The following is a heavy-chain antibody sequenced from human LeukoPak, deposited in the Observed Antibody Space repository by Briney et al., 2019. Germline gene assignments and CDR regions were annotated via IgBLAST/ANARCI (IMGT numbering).Heavy chain of an antibody. CDR3: ATGGGLAVSHV. CDR1: GGSISGSNYY. CDR2: VYQSVST. V-gene: IGHV4-39*01. D-gene: IGHD5/OR15-5a*01. Sequence: SETLSLACTVSGGSISGSNYYWDWIRQPPGKGLEWIGSVYQSVSTYYNSSLKSRVTISGDTSKNQFSLKLSSVTAADTAVYFCATGGGLAVSHVWGQGTLVTVSS. J-gene: IGHJ4*02.